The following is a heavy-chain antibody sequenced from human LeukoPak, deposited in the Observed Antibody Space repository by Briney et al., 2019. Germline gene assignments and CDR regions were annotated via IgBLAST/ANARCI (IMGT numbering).Heavy chain of an antibody. J-gene: IGHJ6*03. CDR3: ARGVEMVTIRETPRNYYYYYYMDV. Sequence: ASVKVSCKASGYTFTSYGISWVRQAPGQGLEWMGWISAYNGNTNYAQKLQGIVTMTTDTSTSTAYMELRSLRSDDPAVYYCARGVEMVTIRETPRNYYYYYYMDVWGKGTTVTVSS. D-gene: IGHD5-24*01. V-gene: IGHV1-18*01. CDR2: ISAYNGNT. CDR1: GYTFTSYG.